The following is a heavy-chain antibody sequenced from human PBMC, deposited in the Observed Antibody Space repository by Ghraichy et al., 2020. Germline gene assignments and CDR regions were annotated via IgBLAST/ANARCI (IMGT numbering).Heavy chain of an antibody. Sequence: SETLSLTCAVYGGSFSGYYWSWIRQPPGKGLEWIGEINHSGSTNYNPSLKSRVTISVDTSKNQFSLKLSSVTAADTAVYYCARGRIAAAGRVPRFAGSRIDPWGQGTLVTVSS. CDR2: INHSGST. V-gene: IGHV4-34*01. J-gene: IGHJ5*02. CDR3: ARGRIAAAGRVPRFAGSRIDP. CDR1: GGSFSGYY. D-gene: IGHD6-13*01.